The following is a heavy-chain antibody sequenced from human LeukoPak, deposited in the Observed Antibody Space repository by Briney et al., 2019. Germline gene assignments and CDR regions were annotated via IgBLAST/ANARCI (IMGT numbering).Heavy chain of an antibody. CDR2: ISGSGGST. Sequence: PGASLRLPCAASGFTFSSYAMSWVRQAPGKGLEWVSAISGSGGSTYYADSVKGRFTISRDNSKNTLYLQMNSLRAEDTAVYYCAKDMDYYDSSGYFLYFDYWGQGTLVTVSS. V-gene: IGHV3-23*01. D-gene: IGHD3-22*01. CDR1: GFTFSSYA. CDR3: AKDMDYYDSSGYFLYFDY. J-gene: IGHJ4*02.